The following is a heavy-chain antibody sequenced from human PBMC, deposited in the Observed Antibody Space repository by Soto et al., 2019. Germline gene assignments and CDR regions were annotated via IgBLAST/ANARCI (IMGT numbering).Heavy chain of an antibody. V-gene: IGHV5-51*01. D-gene: IGHD3-10*01. CDR2: IYPGDSDT. CDR1: GYSLTNYW. Sequence: ESQKVSRKCSGYSLTNYWIGVVRQMPGKGLEWMGIIYPGDSDTRYSPSFQGQVTISADKSISTAYLQWSSLKASDTAMYYCARRGVIRVSTYYYYYGMDVWGQGTTVTVSS. J-gene: IGHJ6*02. CDR3: ARRGVIRVSTYYYYYGMDV.